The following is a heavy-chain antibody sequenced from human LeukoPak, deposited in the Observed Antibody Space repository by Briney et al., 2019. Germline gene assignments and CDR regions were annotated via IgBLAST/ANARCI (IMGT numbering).Heavy chain of an antibody. CDR3: ARDNWFDA. CDR1: GFTVSSNY. V-gene: IGHV3-53*01. Sequence: GGSLRLSCAASGFTVSSNYMNWVRQAPGKGLEWVSVIYSTGTTFYADSVKGRFTISRDNSKNTLSLQMNSLRAEDTAVYYCARDNWFDAWGQGTLVTVSS. J-gene: IGHJ5*02. CDR2: IYSTGTT.